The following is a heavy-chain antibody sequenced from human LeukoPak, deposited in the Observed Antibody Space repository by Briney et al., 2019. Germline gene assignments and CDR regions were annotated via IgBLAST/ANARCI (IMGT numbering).Heavy chain of an antibody. CDR2: IYTSGST. D-gene: IGHD5-18*01. CDR1: GDSISSGSYY. Sequence: SETLSLTCTVSGDSISSGSYYWSWIRQPAGKGLEWIGRIYTSGSTNYNPSLKSRVTISVDTSKNQFSLKLSSVTAADTAVYYCARGGGGYGYGLMEAWGQGTLVTVSS. V-gene: IGHV4-61*02. CDR3: ARGGGGYGYGLMEA. J-gene: IGHJ5*02.